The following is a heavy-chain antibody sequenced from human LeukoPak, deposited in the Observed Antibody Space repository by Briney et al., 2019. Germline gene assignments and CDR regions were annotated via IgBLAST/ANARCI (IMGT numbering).Heavy chain of an antibody. CDR3: ARLDITMIVVVSPNYYYYMDV. CDR1: GFTFSSYA. J-gene: IGHJ6*03. V-gene: IGHV3-23*01. Sequence: GGSLRLSCAASGFTFSSYAMNWVRQAPGKGLEWVSGISDNAVSTFYADSVKGRFTISRDNSKNTLYLQMNSLRAEDTAVYYCARLDITMIVVVSPNYYYYMDVWGKGTTVTVSS. CDR2: ISDNAVST. D-gene: IGHD3-22*01.